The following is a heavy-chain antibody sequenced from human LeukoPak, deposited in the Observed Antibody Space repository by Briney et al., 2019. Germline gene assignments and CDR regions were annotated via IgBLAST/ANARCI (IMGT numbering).Heavy chain of an antibody. CDR1: GFTFSGYW. CDR2: IKSDGSDT. Sequence: GGSLRLSCGGSGFTFSGYWMHWVRQGPGKGLVWVSRIKSDGSDTSYADSAKGRFTISRDNAKNTLYLQLSSLRADDTAVYYCARAMAGDYGMDVWGQGTTVTVSS. J-gene: IGHJ6*02. CDR3: ARAMAGDYGMDV. D-gene: IGHD6-19*01. V-gene: IGHV3-74*01.